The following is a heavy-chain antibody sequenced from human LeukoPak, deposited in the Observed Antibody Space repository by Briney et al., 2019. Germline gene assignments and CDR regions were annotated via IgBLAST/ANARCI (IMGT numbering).Heavy chain of an antibody. J-gene: IGHJ6*02. CDR2: IWYDGSNK. CDR1: GFTFSSYG. V-gene: IGHV3-30*02. D-gene: IGHD2-15*01. Sequence: GGSLRLSCAASGFTFSSYGMHWVRQAPGKGLEGVAVIWYDGSNKYYADSVKGRFTISRDNSENTLSLQMDSLRAEDTAVYYCAKGRAASRFYIYYALDVWGQGTTVTVSS. CDR3: AKGRAASRFYIYYALDV.